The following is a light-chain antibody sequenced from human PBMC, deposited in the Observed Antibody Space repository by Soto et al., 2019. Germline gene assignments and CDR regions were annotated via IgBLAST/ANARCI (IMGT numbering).Light chain of an antibody. CDR1: TGAVTSGHY. CDR3: LLSYSGARV. CDR2: DTS. V-gene: IGLV7-46*01. Sequence: QTVVTQEPSLTVSPGGTVTLTCGSSTGAVTSGHYPYWFQQKPGQAPRTLISDTSNKHSWTPARFSGSLLGGKAALTLSGAQPEDGAEYYCLLSYSGARVFGGGTKLTVL. J-gene: IGLJ2*01.